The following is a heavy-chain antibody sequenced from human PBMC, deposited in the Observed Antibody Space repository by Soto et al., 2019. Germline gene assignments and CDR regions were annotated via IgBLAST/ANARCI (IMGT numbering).Heavy chain of an antibody. CDR3: ARDAFGIALADDAFDI. CDR2: ISSSSSTI. CDR1: GFTFSSYS. V-gene: IGHV3-48*01. Sequence: EVQLVESGGGLVQPGGSLRLSCAASGFTFSSYSMNWVRQAPGKGLEWVSYISSSSSTIYYADSVKGRFTISRDNAKNSLYLQMNSLRAEDTAVYYCARDAFGIALADDAFDIWGQGTMVTVSS. J-gene: IGHJ3*02. D-gene: IGHD6-19*01.